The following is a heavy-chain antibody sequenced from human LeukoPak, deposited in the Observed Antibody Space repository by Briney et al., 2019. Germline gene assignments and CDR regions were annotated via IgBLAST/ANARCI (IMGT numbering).Heavy chain of an antibody. CDR1: GGSFRGYY. CDR3: ARGRIGAAADGRDYFDY. CDR2: INYSGST. Sequence: SETLSLTCAVYGGSFRGYYWSWIRQPPGKGLEGIGEINYSGSTNYNPSLKSRVTITVDTSKNQSSLKLSSVTAADTAVYYCARGRIGAAADGRDYFDYWGKGTLVTVSS. J-gene: IGHJ4*02. D-gene: IGHD6-13*01. V-gene: IGHV4-34*01.